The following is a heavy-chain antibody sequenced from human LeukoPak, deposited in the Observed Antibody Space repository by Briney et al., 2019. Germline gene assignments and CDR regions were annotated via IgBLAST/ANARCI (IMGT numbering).Heavy chain of an antibody. V-gene: IGHV3-30*03. CDR3: ARIASVTNYFDY. CDR1: KFTFSNYG. D-gene: IGHD4-17*01. Sequence: GGSLRLSCTASKFTFSNYGMQWVRQAPGKGLEWVAVISYDGSNKYYADSVKGRFTISRDNSKNTLYLQMNSLRAEDTAVYYCARIASVTNYFDYWGQGTLVTVSS. J-gene: IGHJ4*02. CDR2: ISYDGSNK.